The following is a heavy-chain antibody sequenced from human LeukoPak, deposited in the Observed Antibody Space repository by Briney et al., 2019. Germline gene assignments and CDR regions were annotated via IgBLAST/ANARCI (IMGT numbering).Heavy chain of an antibody. CDR1: GFTFSSYA. D-gene: IGHD2-2*01. CDR2: ISGSGGST. CDR3: FSGFDFQAAMLDYYYGMDV. V-gene: IGHV3-23*01. Sequence: GGSLRLSCAASGFTFSSYAMSWVRQAPGKGLEWVSAISGSGGSTYYADSVKGRFTISRDNSKNTLYLQMNSLRAEDTAVYYCFSGFDFQAAMLDYYYGMDVWGQGTTVTVSS. J-gene: IGHJ6*02.